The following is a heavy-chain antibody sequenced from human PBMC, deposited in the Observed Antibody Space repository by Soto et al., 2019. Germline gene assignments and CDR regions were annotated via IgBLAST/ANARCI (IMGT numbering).Heavy chain of an antibody. CDR1: GFTFSSYA. D-gene: IGHD2-15*01. CDR3: AKGAHFAREYCSGGSCPPFDY. Sequence: EVQLLESGGGLVQPGGSLRLSCAASGFTFSSYAMSWVRQAPGKGLEWVSAISGSGGSTYYADSVKGRFTISRDNSKNKLYLQMNSLRAEDTAVYYCAKGAHFAREYCSGGSCPPFDYWGQGTLVTVSS. V-gene: IGHV3-23*01. J-gene: IGHJ4*02. CDR2: ISGSGGST.